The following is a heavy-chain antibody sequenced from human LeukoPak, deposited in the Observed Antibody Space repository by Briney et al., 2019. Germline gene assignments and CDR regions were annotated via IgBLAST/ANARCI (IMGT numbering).Heavy chain of an antibody. D-gene: IGHD3-22*01. CDR1: GFTFSSYW. V-gene: IGHV3-7*01. CDR2: IKQDGSEK. J-gene: IGHJ4*02. Sequence: PGGSLRLSCAASGFTFSSYWMSWVRQAPGKGLEWVANIKQDGSEKYYVDSVKGRFTISRDNAKNPLYLQMNSLRAEDTAVYYCAREPYSSGYYLPDYWGQGTLVTVSS. CDR3: AREPYSSGYYLPDY.